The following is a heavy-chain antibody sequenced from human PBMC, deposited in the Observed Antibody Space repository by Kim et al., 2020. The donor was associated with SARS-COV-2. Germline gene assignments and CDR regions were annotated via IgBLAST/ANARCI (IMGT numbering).Heavy chain of an antibody. Sequence: GGSLRLSFSSSLFTFITYFIHFFLHSPFNFLYFFSIIFNYLINKYYSYSIKFLFTISIDNSKNTLYLQMTSLRAEDTAVHYCATEYSSSSAFDYWGQGTLVTVSS. CDR3: ATEYSSSSAFDY. CDR1: LFTFITYF. D-gene: IGHD6-6*01. J-gene: IGHJ4*02. CDR2: IFNYLINK. V-gene: IGHV3-33*01.